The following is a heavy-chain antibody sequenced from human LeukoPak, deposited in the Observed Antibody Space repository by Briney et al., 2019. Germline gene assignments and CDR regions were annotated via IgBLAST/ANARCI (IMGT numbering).Heavy chain of an antibody. CDR2: ISWNSGNI. CDR1: GFSFDDYA. V-gene: IGHV3-9*01. CDR3: AKDITTRRFYYYYGMDV. Sequence: PGGSLRLSCAASGFSFDDYALHWVRQAPGKGLEWVSGISWNSGNIGYADPVKGRFTISRDNAKNSLYLQMNSLRAEDTALYYCAKDITTRRFYYYYGMDVWGQGTTVTVSS. J-gene: IGHJ6*02. D-gene: IGHD1-14*01.